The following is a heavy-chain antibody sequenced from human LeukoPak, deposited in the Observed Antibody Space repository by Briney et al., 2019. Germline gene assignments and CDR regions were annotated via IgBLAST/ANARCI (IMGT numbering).Heavy chain of an antibody. CDR2: VCHSGST. CDR3: ARLNLIAAATDP. CDR1: GYSISSTYC. V-gene: IGHV4-38-2*02. Sequence: SETLSLTCTVSGYSISSTYCWGWIRQPPGQGLEWIGRVCHSGSTYYNPSLKSRVSISVDTSKNQFSLKLSSVTAADTAVYYCARLNLIAAATDPWGQGTLVTVSS. D-gene: IGHD6-13*01. J-gene: IGHJ5*02.